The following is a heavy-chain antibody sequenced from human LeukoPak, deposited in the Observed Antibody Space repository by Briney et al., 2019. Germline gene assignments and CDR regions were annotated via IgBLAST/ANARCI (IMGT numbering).Heavy chain of an antibody. Sequence: SVKVSCKATGGTFSSYAISWVRQAPGQGLEWMGGIIPIFGTANYAQKFQGRVTITADKSTSTAYMELSSLRSEDTAVYYCARGELLRVRQDYFDYWGQGTLVTVSS. CDR3: ARGELLRVRQDYFDY. CDR1: GGTFSSYA. J-gene: IGHJ4*02. V-gene: IGHV1-69*06. D-gene: IGHD1-26*01. CDR2: IIPIFGTA.